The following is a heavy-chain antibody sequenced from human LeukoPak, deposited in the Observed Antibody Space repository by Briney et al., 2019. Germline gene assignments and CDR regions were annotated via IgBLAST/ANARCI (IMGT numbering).Heavy chain of an antibody. V-gene: IGHV1-69*04. D-gene: IGHD4-17*01. CDR1: GGTFSSYA. Sequence: SVKVSCKASGGTFSSYAISWVRQAPGQGLEWMGRIIPILGIANYAQKFQGRVTITADKSTSTAYMELSSLRSEDTAVYYCASCLAGYGDYLCSCDYWGQGTLVTVSS. CDR3: ASCLAGYGDYLCSCDY. CDR2: IIPILGIA. J-gene: IGHJ4*02.